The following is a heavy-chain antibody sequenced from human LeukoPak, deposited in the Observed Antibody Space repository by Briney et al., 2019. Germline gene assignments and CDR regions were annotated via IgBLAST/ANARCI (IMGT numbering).Heavy chain of an antibody. V-gene: IGHV4-34*01. J-gene: IGHJ4*02. CDR1: GGSFSGYY. Sequence: PSETLSLTCAVYGGSFSGYYWSWIRQPPGKGLEWIGEINHSGSTNYNPSLKSQVTISVDTSKNQFSLKLSSVTAADTAVYYCARRPKLPAYYYGSRALPDKYYFDYWGQGTLVTVSS. CDR3: ARRPKLPAYYYGSRALPDKYYFDY. D-gene: IGHD3-10*01. CDR2: INHSGST.